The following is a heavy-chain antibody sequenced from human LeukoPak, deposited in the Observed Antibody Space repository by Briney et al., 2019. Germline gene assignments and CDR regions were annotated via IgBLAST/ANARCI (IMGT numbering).Heavy chain of an antibody. V-gene: IGHV4-59*01. D-gene: IGHD1-26*01. J-gene: IGHJ4*02. CDR1: GDSITNYY. Sequence: SETLSLTCTVSGDSITNYYWNWIRQPPGKGLGWIGYIYYSGNTNYNPSLKSRVAISLDTSKNQFSLKLNSMTAADTAVYYCARGEAGATTDFDYWGQGTLVTVSS. CDR3: ARGEAGATTDFDY. CDR2: IYYSGNT.